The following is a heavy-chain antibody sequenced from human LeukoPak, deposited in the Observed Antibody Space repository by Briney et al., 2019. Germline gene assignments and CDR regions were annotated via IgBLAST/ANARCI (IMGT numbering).Heavy chain of an antibody. CDR1: GFTVSSNY. Sequence: GGSLRLSCAASGFTVSSNYMSWVRQVLGKGLEWVSVIYSGGSTYYADSVKGRFTISRDNSKNTLYLQMNSLRAEDTVVYYCARGSYFDYWGQGTLVTVSS. CDR2: IYSGGST. J-gene: IGHJ4*02. CDR3: ARGSYFDY. V-gene: IGHV3-53*01.